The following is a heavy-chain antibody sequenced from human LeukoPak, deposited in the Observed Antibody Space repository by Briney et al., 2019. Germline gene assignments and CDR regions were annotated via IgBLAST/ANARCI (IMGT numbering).Heavy chain of an antibody. V-gene: IGHV3-21*01. CDR1: GFTFSSYS. J-gene: IGHJ4*02. Sequence: GGSLRLSCAASGFTFSSYSMNWVRQAPGKGLEWVSSISSSSSYIYYADSVKGRFTISRDNAKNSLYLQMNSLRAEDTAVYYCARGETLPPQFDYWGQGTLVTVSS. D-gene: IGHD3-16*01. CDR2: ISSSSSYI. CDR3: ARGETLPPQFDY.